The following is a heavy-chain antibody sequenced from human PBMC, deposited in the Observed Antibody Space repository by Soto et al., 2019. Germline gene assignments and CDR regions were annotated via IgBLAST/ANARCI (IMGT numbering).Heavy chain of an antibody. V-gene: IGHV4-31*03. J-gene: IGHJ5*02. Sequence: QVQLQESGPGLVKPSQTLSLTCTVSGGSISSGGYYWSWIRQHLGKGLEWIGYIYYSGSTYYNPSLKSRVTISVDTSKNQFSLKLSSVTAADTAVYYCARDSKRIVGATGLFDPWGQGTLVTVSS. CDR2: IYYSGST. D-gene: IGHD1-26*01. CDR1: GGSISSGGYY. CDR3: ARDSKRIVGATGLFDP.